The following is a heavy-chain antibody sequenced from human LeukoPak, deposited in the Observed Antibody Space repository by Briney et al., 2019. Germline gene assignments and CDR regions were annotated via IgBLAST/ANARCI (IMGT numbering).Heavy chain of an antibody. Sequence: ASVKVSCKASGYTFTSYTIHWVRQAPGQRLEWMGCIDAGNSNTKYSQKFQGRVTIARDTSASTEYMELSSLRSEDTAVYYCARDFHSGDAFDIWGQGTMVTVSS. V-gene: IGHV1-3*01. J-gene: IGHJ3*02. CDR1: GYTFTSYT. CDR2: IDAGNSNT. D-gene: IGHD1-1*01. CDR3: ARDFHSGDAFDI.